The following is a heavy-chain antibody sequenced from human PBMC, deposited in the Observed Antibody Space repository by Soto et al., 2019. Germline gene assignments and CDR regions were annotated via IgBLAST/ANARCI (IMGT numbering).Heavy chain of an antibody. D-gene: IGHD4-17*01. V-gene: IGHV4-59*06. Sequence: PSETLSLTCTVSGASISGFYWSWIRKSAGKGLEWIGYIYNSGGSYYNPSLKGRLTISIDTSKNQFSLKLNSVTAADTAIYYCVGTGTTDDYWGRGTLVTVSS. J-gene: IGHJ4*02. CDR2: IYNSGGS. CDR3: VGTGTTDDY. CDR1: GASISGFY.